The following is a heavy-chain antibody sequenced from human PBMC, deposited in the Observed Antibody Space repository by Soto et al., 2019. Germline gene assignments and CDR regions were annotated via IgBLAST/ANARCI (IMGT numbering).Heavy chain of an antibody. D-gene: IGHD2-2*01. CDR2: IYYSGST. Sequence: LSLTCTVSGGSISSYYWSWIRQPPGKGLEWIGHIYYSGSTNYNPSLKSRVTISVDTSKNQFSLKLSSVTAADTAVYYCARDSISEFDYWGQGTLVTVSS. V-gene: IGHV4-59*01. CDR1: GGSISSYY. J-gene: IGHJ4*02. CDR3: ARDSISEFDY.